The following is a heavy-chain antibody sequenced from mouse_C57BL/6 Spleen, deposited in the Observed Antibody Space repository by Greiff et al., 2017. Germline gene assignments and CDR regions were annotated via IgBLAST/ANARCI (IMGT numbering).Heavy chain of an antibody. J-gene: IGHJ2*01. CDR3: ARDKRDADHYFDD. Sequence: VQLQQPGAELVRPGSSVKLSCKASGYTFTSYWMHWVKQRPIQGLEWIGNIDPSDSETHYNQKFKDKATLTVDKSSSPAYMQLSGLTSEDSAIYYCARDKRDADHYFDDWGKGTTLTVSS. CDR2: IDPSDSET. CDR1: GYTFTSYW. V-gene: IGHV1-52*01. D-gene: IGHD3-3*01.